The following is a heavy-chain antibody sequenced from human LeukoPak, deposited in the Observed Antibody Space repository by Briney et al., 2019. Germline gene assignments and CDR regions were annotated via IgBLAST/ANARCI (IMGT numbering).Heavy chain of an antibody. Sequence: GESLKISCKDSEYRLTNYWIGLVRQMPGKGLEWIWIIRPDDSDTRYSPSFQGQVTISADKSTSTAYLQWSSLKASDTAMYYCTRARHGNCYWDHWGQGTLVTVSS. CDR1: EYRLTNYW. J-gene: IGHJ4*02. D-gene: IGHD1-7*01. CDR3: TRARHGNCYWDH. CDR2: IRPDDSDT. V-gene: IGHV5-51*01.